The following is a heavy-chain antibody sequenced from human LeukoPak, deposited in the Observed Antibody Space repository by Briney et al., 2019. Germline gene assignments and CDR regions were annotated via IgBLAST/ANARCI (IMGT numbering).Heavy chain of an antibody. CDR3: AKGGVGYYNYYGMDV. D-gene: IGHD3-10*01. CDR1: GFTFSDYY. J-gene: IGHJ6*02. CDR2: ISSSSSYT. V-gene: IGHV3-11*05. Sequence: GGSLRLSCAASGFTFSDYYMSWIRQAPGKGLEWVSYISSSSSYTNYADSVKGRFTISRDNAKNSLYLQMNSLRVEDTAVYFCAKGGVGYYNYYGMDVWGQGTTVTVSS.